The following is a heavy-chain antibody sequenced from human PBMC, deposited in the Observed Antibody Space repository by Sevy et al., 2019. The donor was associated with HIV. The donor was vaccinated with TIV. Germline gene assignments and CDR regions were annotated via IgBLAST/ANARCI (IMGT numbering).Heavy chain of an antibody. V-gene: IGHV4-39*01. J-gene: IGHJ6*02. D-gene: IGHD3-22*01. CDR1: GGSISSSSYY. CDR3: ATGTYYHDSSGFFYYYYGMDV. CDR2: LFYSGGT. Sequence: SETLSLTCTVSGGSISSSSYYWGWIRQPPGKGLEWIGSLFYSGGTYYNPSLKSRVSISVHTSKNQFSLKLSSVTAADTAVYYCATGTYYHDSSGFFYYYYGMDVWGQGTTATVSS.